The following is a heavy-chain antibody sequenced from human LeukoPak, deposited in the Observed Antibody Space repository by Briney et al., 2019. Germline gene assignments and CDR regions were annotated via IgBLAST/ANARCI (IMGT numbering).Heavy chain of an antibody. V-gene: IGHV3-30*07. D-gene: IGHD3-16*02. CDR2: ISFDGTNI. CDR1: GFKFSSYA. CDR3: AKYNVWGSYRLDS. Sequence: PGRSLRLSCAASGFKFSSYAFHWVRQAPGQGLHWVAVISFDGTNIHYADSVKGRFTISRDSSKNTLYLQMNSLRAEDTAVYYCAKYNVWGSYRLDSWGQGTLVTVSS. J-gene: IGHJ5*01.